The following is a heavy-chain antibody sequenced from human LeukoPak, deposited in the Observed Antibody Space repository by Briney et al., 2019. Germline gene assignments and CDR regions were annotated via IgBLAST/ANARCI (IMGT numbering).Heavy chain of an antibody. CDR1: GFTFTSYT. V-gene: IGHV3-21*01. J-gene: IGHJ3*02. CDR2: ISSNSGSI. CDR3: ARGTMATITFDI. Sequence: PGGSLRLSCAASGFTFTSYTMNWARQAPGKGLEWVSSISSNSGSIYYADSVKGRFTISRDNAKNSLYLHMNSLRAEDTAVYYCARGTMATITFDIWGQGTMVTVSS. D-gene: IGHD5-24*01.